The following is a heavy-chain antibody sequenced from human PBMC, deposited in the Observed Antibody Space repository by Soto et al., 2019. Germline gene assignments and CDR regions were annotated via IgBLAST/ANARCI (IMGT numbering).Heavy chain of an antibody. V-gene: IGHV1-2*02. J-gene: IGHJ6*02. Sequence: QVQLVQSGAEVKPPGASVKVSCKASGYSFTGHYMHWVRQVSGKRLEFLGWLKPDNGGTYYAPKFQGRVTFTRDTSTTTAYMELGGLHSDDTAVYYCARDLCPLGSGSPCPTYGMDLWGQGTTVAVSS. CDR3: ARDLCPLGSGSPCPTYGMDL. D-gene: IGHD3-10*01. CDR1: GYSFTGHY. CDR2: LKPDNGGT.